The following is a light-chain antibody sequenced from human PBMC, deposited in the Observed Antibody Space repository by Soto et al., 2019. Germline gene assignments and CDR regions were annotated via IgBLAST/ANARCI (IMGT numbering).Light chain of an antibody. Sequence: DIQMTQSPSTLSASVGDRVTITCRASQNINTWLAWYQQKPGKAPYLLIYKASNLQSGVPSRISASTSGTEFPLTISSLQPDDIATYYCQQYEAYPLTYGGGTKVEI. J-gene: IGKJ4*01. CDR3: QQYEAYPLT. V-gene: IGKV1-5*03. CDR1: QNINTW. CDR2: KAS.